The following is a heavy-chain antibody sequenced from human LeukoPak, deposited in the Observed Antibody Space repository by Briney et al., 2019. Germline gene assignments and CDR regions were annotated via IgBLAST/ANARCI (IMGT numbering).Heavy chain of an antibody. D-gene: IGHD3-9*01. Sequence: GGSLRLSCAASGFTFSSYAMSWVRQAPGKGLEWVSAISGSGGSTYYADSVKGRFTISRDNSKNTLYLQMNSLRAEDTAVYYCVGDGILTGYYSGDYWGQGTLVTVSS. CDR2: ISGSGGST. CDR3: VGDGILTGYYSGDY. CDR1: GFTFSSYA. J-gene: IGHJ4*02. V-gene: IGHV3-23*01.